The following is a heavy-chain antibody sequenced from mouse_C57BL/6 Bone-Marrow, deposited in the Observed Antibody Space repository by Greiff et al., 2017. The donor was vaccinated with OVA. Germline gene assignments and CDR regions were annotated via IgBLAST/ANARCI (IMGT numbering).Heavy chain of an antibody. D-gene: IGHD2-4*01. J-gene: IGHJ4*01. V-gene: IGHV5-4*01. CDR1: GFTFSSYA. CDR2: ISDGGSYT. CDR3: ARGGITPYYYAMDY. Sequence: DVHLVESGGGLVKPGGSLKLSCAASGFTFSSYAMSWVRQTPEKRLEWVATISDGGSYTYYPDNVKGRFTISRDNAKNNLYLQMSHLKSEDTAMYYCARGGITPYYYAMDYWGQGTSVTVSS.